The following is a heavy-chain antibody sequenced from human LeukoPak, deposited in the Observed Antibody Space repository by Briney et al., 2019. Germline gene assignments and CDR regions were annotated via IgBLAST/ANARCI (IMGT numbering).Heavy chain of an antibody. CDR2: INTNTGNP. CDR3: ARDPRRSAAGDWYFDL. D-gene: IGHD6-13*01. V-gene: IGHV7-4-1*02. Sequence: ASVKVSCKASGYTFTSYAMNWVRQAPGQGLEWMGWINTNTGNPTYAQGFTGRFVFSLDTSVSTAYLQISSLKAEDTAVYYCARDPRRSAAGDWYFDLWGRGTLVTVSS. CDR1: GYTFTSYA. J-gene: IGHJ2*01.